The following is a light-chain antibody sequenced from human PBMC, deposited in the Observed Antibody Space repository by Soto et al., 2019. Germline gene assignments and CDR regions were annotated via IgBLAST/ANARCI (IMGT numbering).Light chain of an antibody. Sequence: DIQMTQSPSSLSASVGDRVTFTCQASQDITNSLNWYQQKPGRAPKLPIYDASNLEAGVPSRFSGGGSGTDFTFTLSSLQPEDVATYYCQQYDNVSLTFGGGTKVGIK. CDR2: DAS. CDR1: QDITNS. CDR3: QQYDNVSLT. J-gene: IGKJ4*01. V-gene: IGKV1-33*01.